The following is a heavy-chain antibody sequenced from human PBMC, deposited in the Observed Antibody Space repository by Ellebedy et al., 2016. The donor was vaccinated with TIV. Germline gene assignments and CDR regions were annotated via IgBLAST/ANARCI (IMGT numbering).Heavy chain of an antibody. CDR2: ITTDAE. CDR1: GFTFSGYW. Sequence: GESLKISCEVSGFTFSGYWMHWVRQAPGKGLVWVSRITTDAERDADSVKGRFTVSSDKAKNTVYLQMNSLRAEDTAVYYCGRILGGSGSRSEAIDYWGQGSLVIVSS. D-gene: IGHD5-12*01. V-gene: IGHV3-74*01. CDR3: GRILGGSGSRSEAIDY. J-gene: IGHJ4*02.